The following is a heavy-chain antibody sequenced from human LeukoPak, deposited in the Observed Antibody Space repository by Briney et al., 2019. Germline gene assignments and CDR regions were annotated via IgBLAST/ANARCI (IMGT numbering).Heavy chain of an antibody. CDR1: GGSFSGYY. Sequence: SETLSLTCAVYGGSFSGYYWSWIRQPPGKGLEWIGYIYYSGRTNYIPSLKSRVTISVDTSKNQFSLNLSSVTAADTAVYFCARGQFGTSWYKNWGQGTLVTVSS. D-gene: IGHD2-2*01. CDR2: IYYSGRT. J-gene: IGHJ4*02. V-gene: IGHV4-34*11. CDR3: ARGQFGTSWYKN.